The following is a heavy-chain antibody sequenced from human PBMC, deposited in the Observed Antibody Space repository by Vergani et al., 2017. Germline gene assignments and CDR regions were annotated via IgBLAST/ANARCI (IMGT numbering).Heavy chain of an antibody. J-gene: IGHJ1*01. CDR3: ATKSCSTPGCQLGYFRE. D-gene: IGHD2-2*01. CDR1: GFTSSYYG. CDR2: ISYDGTQK. Sequence: QVHLVESGGGVVQPGRSLRLSCVVSGFTSSYYGMHWVRQAPGKGLEWVAVISYDGTQKYYADSVKGRFTISRDNSKSTLYRQMNSLRTGDTAVYYCATKSCSTPGCQLGYFREWGQGTLVTVSS. V-gene: IGHV3-30*03.